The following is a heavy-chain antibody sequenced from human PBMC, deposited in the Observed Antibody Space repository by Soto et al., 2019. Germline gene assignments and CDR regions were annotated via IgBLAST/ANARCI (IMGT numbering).Heavy chain of an antibody. V-gene: IGHV2-5*04. CDR3: VHTVMVHTITGGHYFDY. J-gene: IGHJ4*02. CDR2: IYWDEDK. CDR1: AFSLSTNGVG. D-gene: IGHD2-8*01. Sequence: SGPTLVNPTQTLTLTCTFSAFSLSTNGVGVGWIRQPPGKPLEWLAVIYWDEDKRYSRSLKSRLSITKDTSRNQVVLTMTTMDPVDTGTYYCVHTVMVHTITGGHYFDYWGPGTLVTVSS.